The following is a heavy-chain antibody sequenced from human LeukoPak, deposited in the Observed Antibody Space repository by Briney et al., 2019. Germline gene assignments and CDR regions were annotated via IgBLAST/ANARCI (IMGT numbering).Heavy chain of an antibody. Sequence: SETLSLTCSVSGYSISSAYYWGWIRQPPGKGLEWIGEINHSGSTNYNPSLKSRVTISVDTSKNQFSLKPSSVTAADTAVYYCARGKTLYYYGSGPGRYLNWFDPWGQGTLVTVSS. J-gene: IGHJ5*02. CDR1: GYSISSAYY. V-gene: IGHV4-38-2*02. CDR3: ARGKTLYYYGSGPGRYLNWFDP. D-gene: IGHD3-10*01. CDR2: INHSGST.